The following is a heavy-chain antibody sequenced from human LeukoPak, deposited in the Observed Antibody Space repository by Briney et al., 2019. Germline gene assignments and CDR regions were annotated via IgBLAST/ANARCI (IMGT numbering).Heavy chain of an antibody. D-gene: IGHD2-15*01. Sequence: AASVKVSCKASGGTFSSYAISWVRQAPGQGLEWMGGIIPIFGTANYAQKFQGRVTITADESTSTAYMELSSLRSDDTAVYYCARSRYCSGGSCYGFDYWGQGTLVTVSS. CDR2: IIPIFGTA. J-gene: IGHJ4*02. V-gene: IGHV1-69*01. CDR1: GGTFSSYA. CDR3: ARSRYCSGGSCYGFDY.